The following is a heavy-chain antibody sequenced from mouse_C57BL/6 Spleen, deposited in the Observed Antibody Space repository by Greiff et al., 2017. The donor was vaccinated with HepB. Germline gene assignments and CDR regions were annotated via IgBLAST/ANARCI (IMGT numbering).Heavy chain of an antibody. D-gene: IGHD2-5*01. CDR3: ARNYYSNYLDY. J-gene: IGHJ2*01. V-gene: IGHV1-82*01. CDR2: IYPGDGDT. Sequence: VQLQQSGPELVKPGASVKISCKASGYAFSSSWMNWVKQRPGKGLEWIGRIYPGDGDTNYNGKFKGKATLTADKSSSTAYMQLSSLTSEDSAVYFCARNYYSNYLDYWGQGTTLTVSS. CDR1: GYAFSSSW.